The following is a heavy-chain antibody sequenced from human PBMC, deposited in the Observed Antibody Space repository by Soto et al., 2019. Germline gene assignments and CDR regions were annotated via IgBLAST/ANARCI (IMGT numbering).Heavy chain of an antibody. Sequence: QVQLVQSGAEVKKPGASVKVSCKASGYTFTSYDINWVRQATGQGLEWMGWMSPNSGNTGYAQKFQGRVTMTRNTSISTAYMELSSRRSEYTAVYYCARNKGATINWFDPWCQGTQVTVSS. CDR3: ARNKGATINWFDP. CDR1: GYTFTSYD. V-gene: IGHV1-8*01. J-gene: IGHJ5*02. CDR2: MSPNSGNT. D-gene: IGHD1-26*01.